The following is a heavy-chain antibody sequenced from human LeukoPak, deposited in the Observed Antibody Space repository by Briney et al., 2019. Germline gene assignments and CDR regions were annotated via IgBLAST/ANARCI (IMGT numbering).Heavy chain of an antibody. V-gene: IGHV1-18*01. CDR1: GYTFTSYG. CDR2: ISAYNGNT. CDR3: ASYSSSWYSFDY. Sequence: AASVKVSCKASGYTFTSYGISWVRQAPGQGLEWMGWISAYNGNTNYAQKLQGRVTMTTDTSTSTAYMELRSLRSDDTAVYYCASYSSSWYSFDYWGQGTLVTVSS. D-gene: IGHD6-13*01. J-gene: IGHJ4*02.